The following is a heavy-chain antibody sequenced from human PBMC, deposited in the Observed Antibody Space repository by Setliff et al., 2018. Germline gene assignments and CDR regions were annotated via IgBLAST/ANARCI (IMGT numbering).Heavy chain of an antibody. CDR3: ARMGGFLYIDV. CDR1: GGSISSGGFY. V-gene: IGHV4-61*09. CDR2: FHTGGAT. Sequence: PSETLSLTCSVSGGSISSGGFYWSWLRQSAGRGLEWIGHFHTGGATDYNLSLKSRVTISVDTSKNQFSLKLSSVTAADTAVYYCARMGGFLYIDVWGKGTTVTGS. D-gene: IGHD3-3*01. J-gene: IGHJ6*03.